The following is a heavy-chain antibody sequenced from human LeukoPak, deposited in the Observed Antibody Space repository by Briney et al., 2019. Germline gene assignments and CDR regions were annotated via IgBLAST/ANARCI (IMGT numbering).Heavy chain of an antibody. CDR3: ARLASYGLFDY. CDR1: GCSISSSSYY. CDR2: IYYSGST. Sequence: SETLSLTCTGSGCSISSSSYYRGSIRQPPGKGLEWIGSIYYSGSTYYNPSLKSRVTISVDTSKNQFSLKLSSVTAADTAVYYCARLASYGLFDYWGQGTLVTVSS. J-gene: IGHJ4*02. D-gene: IGHD2-8*01. V-gene: IGHV4-39*01.